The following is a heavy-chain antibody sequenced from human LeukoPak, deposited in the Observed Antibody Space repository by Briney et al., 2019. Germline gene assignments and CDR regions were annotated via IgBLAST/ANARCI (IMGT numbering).Heavy chain of an antibody. CDR1: GFTFGNSW. V-gene: IGHV3-74*01. CDR3: VVVVEPPDSNGFDV. D-gene: IGHD1-14*01. CDR2: INADGSTT. Sequence: GGSLRLSCAASGFTFGNSWVDWVRQAPGKGLVWASLINADGSTTTYAESVKGRFTISRDNARNTVSLQMISLTIKDTAVYYCVVVVEPPDSNGFDVWGQGTMITVSS. J-gene: IGHJ3*01.